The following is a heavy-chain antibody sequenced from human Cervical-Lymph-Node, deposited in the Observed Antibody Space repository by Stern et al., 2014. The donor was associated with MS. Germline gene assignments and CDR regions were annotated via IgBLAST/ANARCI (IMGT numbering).Heavy chain of an antibody. Sequence: QLQLQESGPGLVKPSETLSLTCTVSGVAVSDYYWTWIRQRPGKGLEWIGYISDTGTTNYNPSLHSRVTITLDTSQNQVSLRLRSVTAADTAVYYCARDPSTTASDWFFDLWGRGSLVTVSS. D-gene: IGHD2-21*02. CDR1: GVAVSDYY. CDR2: ISDTGTT. CDR3: ARDPSTTASDWFFDL. V-gene: IGHV4-59*02. J-gene: IGHJ2*01.